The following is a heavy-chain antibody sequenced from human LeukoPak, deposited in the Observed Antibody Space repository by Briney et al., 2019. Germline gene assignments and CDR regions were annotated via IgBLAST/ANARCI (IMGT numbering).Heavy chain of an antibody. Sequence: GASVKVSCKASGYTFTGYYIHWVRQAPGQGLEWMGWMNPNSGGTDYAQKFQGRVTMTRDTSISIAYMELSRLRSDDTALYYCTRAPSSGPFDYWGQGTLVTVSS. CDR2: MNPNSGGT. CDR1: GYTFTGYY. CDR3: TRAPSSGPFDY. D-gene: IGHD3-22*01. V-gene: IGHV1-2*02. J-gene: IGHJ4*02.